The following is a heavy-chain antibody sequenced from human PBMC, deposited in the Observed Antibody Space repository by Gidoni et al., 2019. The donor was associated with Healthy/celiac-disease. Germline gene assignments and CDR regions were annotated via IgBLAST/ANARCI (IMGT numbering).Heavy chain of an antibody. D-gene: IGHD3-10*01. V-gene: IGHV1-69*02. CDR1: GGTFSSYT. J-gene: IGHJ4*02. CDR3: AQLWFGELSLDY. CDR2: IIPILGIA. Sequence: VPLVQSGSEVKKPGSSVKVSCKASGGTFSSYTISWVRQAPGQGLEWMGRIIPILGIANYAQKFQGRVTITADKSTSTAYMELSSLRSEDTAVYYCAQLWFGELSLDYWGQGTLVTVSS.